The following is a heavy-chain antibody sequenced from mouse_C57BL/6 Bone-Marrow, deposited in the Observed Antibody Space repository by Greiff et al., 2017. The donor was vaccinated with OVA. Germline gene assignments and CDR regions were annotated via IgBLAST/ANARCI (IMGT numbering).Heavy chain of an antibody. V-gene: IGHV3-1*01. J-gene: IGHJ1*03. CDR1: GYSITSGYD. D-gene: IGHD4-1*01. Sequence: DVKLVESGPGMVKPSQSLSLTCTVTGYSITSGYDWHWIRHFPGNKLEWMGYISYSGSTNYNPSLKSRISITHDTSKNHFFLKLNSVTTEDTATYYCARGGLGPYWYFDVWGTGTTVTVSS. CDR2: ISYSGST. CDR3: ARGGLGPYWYFDV.